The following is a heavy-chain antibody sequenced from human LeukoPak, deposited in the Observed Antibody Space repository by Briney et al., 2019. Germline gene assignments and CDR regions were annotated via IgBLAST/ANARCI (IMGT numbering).Heavy chain of an antibody. Sequence: RGSLRLSCSPSLFTSTIYAMHSVPQAPGREVEYVSAIRSNGESTHTADPVKGRYTNSRYNSKNTRYLQMSSLRAEDTAVYYCVKDLPAGGSGWYRFDYWGQGTLVTVSA. CDR2: IRSNGEST. J-gene: IGHJ4*02. CDR3: VKDLPAGGSGWYRFDY. CDR1: LFTSTIYA. D-gene: IGHD6-19*01. V-gene: IGHV3-64D*06.